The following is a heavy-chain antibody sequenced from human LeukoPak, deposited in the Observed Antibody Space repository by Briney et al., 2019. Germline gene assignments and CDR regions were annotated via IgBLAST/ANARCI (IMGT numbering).Heavy chain of an antibody. J-gene: IGHJ5*02. V-gene: IGHV4-34*01. Sequence: SETLSLTCAVYGGSFSGYYWSWIRQPPGKGLEWIGEINHSGSTNYNPSLKSRVTISVDTSKNQFSLKLSSVTAADTAVYYCARSRGNWFDPWGQGTLVTVSS. CDR1: GGSFSGYY. CDR3: ARSRGNWFDP. CDR2: INHSGST. D-gene: IGHD6-13*01.